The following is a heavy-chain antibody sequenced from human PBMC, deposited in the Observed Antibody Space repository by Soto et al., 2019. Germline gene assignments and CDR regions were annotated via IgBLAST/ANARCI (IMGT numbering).Heavy chain of an antibody. J-gene: IGHJ4*02. CDR1: GFTFSSYG. CDR2: ISYDGSNK. Sequence: GGSLRLSCAASGFTFSSYGMHWVRQAPGKGLEWVAVISYDGSNKYYADSVKGRFTISRDNSKNTLYLQMNSLRAEDTAVYYCAKEVDAGSFDYWGQGTLVTVSS. D-gene: IGHD2-15*01. CDR3: AKEVDAGSFDY. V-gene: IGHV3-30*18.